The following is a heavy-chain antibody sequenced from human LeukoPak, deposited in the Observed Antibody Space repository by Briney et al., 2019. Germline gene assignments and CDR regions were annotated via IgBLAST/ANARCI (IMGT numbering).Heavy chain of an antibody. V-gene: IGHV1-18*01. D-gene: IGHD3-3*01. CDR2: ISAYNGNT. CDR1: GYTFTSYG. J-gene: IGHJ4*02. CDR3: ARVGEKGQYYDFWSGYSASYYFDY. Sequence: ASVRVSCTASGYTFTSYGISWVRQAPGQGLEWMGWISAYNGNTNYAQKLQGRVTMTTDTSTSTAYMELRSLRSDDTAVYYCARVGEKGQYYDFWSGYSASYYFDYWGQGTLVTVSS.